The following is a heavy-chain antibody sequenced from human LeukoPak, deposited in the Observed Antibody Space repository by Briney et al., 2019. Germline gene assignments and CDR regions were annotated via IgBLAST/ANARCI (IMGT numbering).Heavy chain of an antibody. CDR1: GGSFSGYY. CDR2: IYTSGST. CDR3: ARDRYSYGYDAFDI. V-gene: IGHV4-4*07. J-gene: IGHJ3*02. D-gene: IGHD5-18*01. Sequence: SETLSLTCYLYGGSFSGYYWSWIRQPAGKGLEWIGRIYTSGSTNYNPSLKSRVTISVDTSKNQFSLKLSSVTAADTAVYYCARDRYSYGYDAFDIWGQGTMVTVSS.